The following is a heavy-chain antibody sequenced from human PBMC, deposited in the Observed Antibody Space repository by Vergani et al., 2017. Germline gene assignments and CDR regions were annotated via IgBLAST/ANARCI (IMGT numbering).Heavy chain of an antibody. Sequence: QVQLQESGPGLVKPSETLSLTCTVSGCSISSYYWSWIRQPPGKGLEWIGYIYYSGSTNYNPSLKSRVTISVDTSKNQFSLKLSSVTAADTAVYYCARDYVTGTKKQYYYYGMDVWGQGTTVTVSS. D-gene: IGHD1-7*01. V-gene: IGHV4-59*01. CDR3: ARDYVTGTKKQYYYYGMDV. CDR2: IYYSGST. J-gene: IGHJ6*02. CDR1: GCSISSYY.